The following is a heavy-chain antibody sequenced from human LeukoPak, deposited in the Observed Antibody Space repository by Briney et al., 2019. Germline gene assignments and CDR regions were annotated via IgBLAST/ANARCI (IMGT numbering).Heavy chain of an antibody. J-gene: IGHJ4*02. CDR2: LYHSGST. D-gene: IGHD4-23*01. CDR1: GFSNNSGYY. V-gene: IGHV4-38-2*02. CDR3: ARYDYGGSLIDY. Sequence: SETLSLTCNVSGFSNNSGYYWGWIRPPPGKGLEWIGSLYHSGSTYYNPSLESRLTMSVDTSKNQFSLKLSSVTAADTAVYYCARYDYGGSLIDYWGQGTLVTVSS.